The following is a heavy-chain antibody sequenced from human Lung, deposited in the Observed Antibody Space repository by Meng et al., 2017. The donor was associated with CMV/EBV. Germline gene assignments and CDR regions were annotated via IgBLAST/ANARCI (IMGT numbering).Heavy chain of an antibody. CDR2: IYHSGST. J-gene: IGHJ6*02. CDR3: AREKTYYYGSGSPHYYYYGMDV. Sequence: SETLSLXXAVSGGSISSSNWWSWVRQPPGKGLEWIGEIYHSGSTNYNPSLKSRVTISVDKSKNQFSLKLSSVTAADTAVYYCAREKTYYYGSGSPHYYYYGMDVWGQGTTVXVSS. CDR1: GGSISSSNW. D-gene: IGHD3-10*01. V-gene: IGHV4-4*02.